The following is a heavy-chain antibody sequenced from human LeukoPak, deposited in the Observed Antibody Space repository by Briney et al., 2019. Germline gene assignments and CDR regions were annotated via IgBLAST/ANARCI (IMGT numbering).Heavy chain of an antibody. D-gene: IGHD3-9*01. CDR2: IIPIFGTA. CDR1: GGTFSSYA. Sequence: EASVKVSCKASGGTFSSYAISWVRQAPGPGLEWMGGIIPIFGTANYAQKFQGRVTITADESTSTAYMELSSLRSEDTAVYYCANYDILTGYHFDYWGQGTLVTVSS. CDR3: ANYDILTGYHFDY. V-gene: IGHV1-69*13. J-gene: IGHJ4*02.